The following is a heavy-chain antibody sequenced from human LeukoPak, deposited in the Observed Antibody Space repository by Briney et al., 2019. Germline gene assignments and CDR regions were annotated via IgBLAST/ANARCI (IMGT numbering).Heavy chain of an antibody. J-gene: IGHJ4*02. Sequence: SQTLSLTCTVSGGPISSGDYYWSWIRQPPGKGLEWIGYIYYSGSTYYNPSLKSRVTISVDTSKNQFSLKLSSVTAADTAVYYCARDDFDHYFDYWGQGTLVTVSS. V-gene: IGHV4-30-4*01. D-gene: IGHD3-9*01. CDR2: IYYSGST. CDR3: ARDDFDHYFDY. CDR1: GGPISSGDYY.